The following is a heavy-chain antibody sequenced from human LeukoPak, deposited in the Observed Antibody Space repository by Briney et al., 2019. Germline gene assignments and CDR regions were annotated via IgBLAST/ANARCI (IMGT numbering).Heavy chain of an antibody. D-gene: IGHD3-22*01. V-gene: IGHV4-38-2*02. Sequence: SETLSLTCTVSGYSISSGYYWGWIRQPPGKGLEWIGSIYHSGSTYYNPSLKSRVTISVDTSKNQFSLKLSSVTAADTAVYYCARGRVSGYPDYWGQGTLVTVSS. J-gene: IGHJ4*02. CDR1: GYSISSGYY. CDR3: ARGRVSGYPDY. CDR2: IYHSGST.